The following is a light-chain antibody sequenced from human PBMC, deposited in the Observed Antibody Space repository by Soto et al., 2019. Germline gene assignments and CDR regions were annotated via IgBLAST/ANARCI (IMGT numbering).Light chain of an antibody. Sequence: ENVFTQSRGNLSLSPAEKATRSCRGSQSVSSSYLAWYQQKPGQAPRLLIYGASSRATGIPGRFSGSGSGTDFTLTITRLEPEDFAVQYCQQYGSSPQTVGQGTKVDIK. V-gene: IGKV3-20*01. CDR3: QQYGSSPQT. CDR1: QSVSSSY. J-gene: IGKJ1*01. CDR2: GAS.